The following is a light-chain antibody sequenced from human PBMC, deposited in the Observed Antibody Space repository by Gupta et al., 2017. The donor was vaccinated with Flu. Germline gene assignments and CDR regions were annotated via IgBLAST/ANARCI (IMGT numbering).Light chain of an antibody. V-gene: IGLV2-8*01. CDR2: EIT. Sequence: SVTISCTGTSSDVGGYNYFSWYQQHPGRAPKLIISEITKRSSGVPDRFSGSKSGNTASLTVSGLQAEDDAYYYCSSYAGSNRWVFGGGTKLTVL. CDR1: SSDVGGYNY. J-gene: IGLJ3*02. CDR3: SSYAGSNRWV.